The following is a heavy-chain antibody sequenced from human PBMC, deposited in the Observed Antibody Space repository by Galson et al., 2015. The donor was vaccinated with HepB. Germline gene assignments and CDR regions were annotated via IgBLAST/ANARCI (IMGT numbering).Heavy chain of an antibody. V-gene: IGHV1-24*01. J-gene: IGHJ5*02. Sequence: SVKVSCKVSGSTLTELSMHWVRQAPGKGLEWMGGFDPEDGETIYAQKFQGRVTMTEDSSTDTAYMELSSLRSEDTAVYYCATATLPSSTLDPWGQGTLVTVSS. CDR2: FDPEDGET. CDR1: GSTLTELS. D-gene: IGHD2-2*01. CDR3: ATATLPSSTLDP.